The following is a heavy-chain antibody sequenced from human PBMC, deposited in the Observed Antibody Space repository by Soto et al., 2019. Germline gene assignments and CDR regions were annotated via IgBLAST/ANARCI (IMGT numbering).Heavy chain of an antibody. Sequence: ASVKVSCKASDYSFTSYDISWVRQAPGQGLEWMGRINAYNGNTNYAQKFQGRVTMTTDSSTSTAVMELRSLRSDDTAVYYCARSRILDSWGQGTLVTVSS. CDR3: ARSRILDS. CDR2: INAYNGNT. V-gene: IGHV1-18*01. J-gene: IGHJ5*01. CDR1: DYSFTSYD.